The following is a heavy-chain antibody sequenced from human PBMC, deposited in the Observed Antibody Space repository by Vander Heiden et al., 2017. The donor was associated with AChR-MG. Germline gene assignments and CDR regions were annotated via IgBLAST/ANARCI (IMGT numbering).Heavy chain of an antibody. Sequence: EVQLLESGGGLVQPGGSLRLSCVASGFTFRSYAMSWVRQAPGKGLEWVSAITPTGTTTHYIDSVKGRFTSSRDNSKNTLYLQMNTLRAEDTAVYYCAKDHRSTNWLRAPDFDNWGQGTLVTVSS. D-gene: IGHD1-1*01. CDR1: GFTFRSYA. CDR3: AKDHRSTNWLRAPDFDN. V-gene: IGHV3-23*01. CDR2: ITPTGTTT. J-gene: IGHJ4*02.